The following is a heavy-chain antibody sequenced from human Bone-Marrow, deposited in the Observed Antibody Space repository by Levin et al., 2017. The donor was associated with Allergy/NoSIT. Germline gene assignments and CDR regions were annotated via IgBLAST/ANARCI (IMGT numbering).Heavy chain of an antibody. CDR2: ISYRGTT. Sequence: SQTLSLTCTVSGGSISSAGYHWTWIRQPPGKGLGWIGYISYRGTTYYNPSLKSRLTMSLDTSEQRFSLNLNSVTAADTASYYCARLDGYYFDYWGQGTLVTVSS. V-gene: IGHV4-31*03. J-gene: IGHJ4*02. D-gene: IGHD3-9*01. CDR1: GGSISSAGYH. CDR3: ARLDGYYFDY.